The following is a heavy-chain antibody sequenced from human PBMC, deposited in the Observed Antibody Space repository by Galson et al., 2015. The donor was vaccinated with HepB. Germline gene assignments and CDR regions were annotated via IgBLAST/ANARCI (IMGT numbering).Heavy chain of an antibody. CDR2: ISAHHGNT. D-gene: IGHD3-10*01. CDR1: GCSFTSYG. J-gene: IGHJ4*02. CDR3: ARGALLWFGELFF. Sequence: SVKVSCKASGCSFTSYGISWVRQAPGQGLEWMGWISAHHGNTKYAQKLQGRVSMTTDTSTSTAYMELRSLRSDDTAVYFCARGALLWFGELFFWAQGTLVTVSS. V-gene: IGHV1-18*01.